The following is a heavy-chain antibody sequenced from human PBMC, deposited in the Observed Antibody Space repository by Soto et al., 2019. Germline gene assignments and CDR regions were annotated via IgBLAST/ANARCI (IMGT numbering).Heavy chain of an antibody. V-gene: IGHV3-48*03. CDR1: GFIFRSYE. CDR3: ARGLGEAYFDY. Sequence: GGSLRLSCTAAGFIFRSYEMNWVRQAPGKGLEWISYISSTGNTIYYADSVKGRFIISRDNAKKSLFLQMDSLRGEDTAVYFCARGLGEAYFDYWGQGTLVTV. D-gene: IGHD3-16*01. CDR2: ISSTGNTI. J-gene: IGHJ4*02.